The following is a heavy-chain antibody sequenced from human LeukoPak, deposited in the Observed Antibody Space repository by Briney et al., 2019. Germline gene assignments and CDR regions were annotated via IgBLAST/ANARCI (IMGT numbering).Heavy chain of an antibody. CDR2: IHYSGGT. CDR1: GASISSGDYF. J-gene: IGHJ4*02. D-gene: IGHD2-2*02. CDR3: ARVVSDCGGARCYKGYLDY. V-gene: IGHV4-31*03. Sequence: TLSLTCSVSGASISSGDYFWTWIRQHPGKGLEWIGYIHYSGGTYYNPSLRSRMIISVDTSKNQFSLQLSSVTAADTAVYYCARVVSDCGGARCYKGYLDYWGQGTLVTVSS.